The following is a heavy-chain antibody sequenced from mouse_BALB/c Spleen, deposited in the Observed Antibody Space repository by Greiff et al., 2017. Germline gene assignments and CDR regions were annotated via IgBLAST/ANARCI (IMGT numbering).Heavy chain of an antibody. CDR1: GFTFTDYY. J-gene: IGHJ4*01. D-gene: IGHD1-1*01. V-gene: IGHV7-3*02. CDR3: ARDYYGSSPYYYAMDY. Sequence: EVMLVESGGGLVQPGGSLRLSCATSGFTFTDYYMSWVRQPPGKALEWLGFIRNKANGYTTEYSASVKGRFTISRDNSQSILYLQMNTLRAEDSATYYCARDYYGSSPYYYAMDYWGQGTSVTVSS. CDR2: IRNKANGYTT.